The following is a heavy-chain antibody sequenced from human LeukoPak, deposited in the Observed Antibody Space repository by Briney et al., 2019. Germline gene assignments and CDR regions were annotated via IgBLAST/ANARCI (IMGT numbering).Heavy chain of an antibody. Sequence: SETLSLTCAVYGGSFSGYYWSWIRQPPGKGLEWIGEINHSGSTNYNPSLKSRVTMSADTSKNQFSLKLSSVTAADTAVYYCAREVYGRLDYWGQGTLVTVSS. D-gene: IGHD5/OR15-5a*01. CDR1: GGSFSGYY. CDR3: AREVYGRLDY. V-gene: IGHV4-34*01. CDR2: INHSGST. J-gene: IGHJ4*02.